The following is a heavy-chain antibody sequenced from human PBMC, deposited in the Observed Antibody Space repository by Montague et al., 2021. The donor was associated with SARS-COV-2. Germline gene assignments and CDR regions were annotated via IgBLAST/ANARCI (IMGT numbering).Heavy chain of an antibody. CDR2: ISWKSGSI. Sequence: SLRLSCAASGFTFDDYAMHWVRQAPGKGLEWVSGISWKSGSIAYADSVKGRFTISRDNAKNSLYLQMNSLRAEDTALYYCAKVMREDYYDSSGSPDAFDMWGQGTMVTVSS. J-gene: IGHJ3*02. D-gene: IGHD3-22*01. V-gene: IGHV3-9*01. CDR3: AKVMREDYYDSSGSPDAFDM. CDR1: GFTFDDYA.